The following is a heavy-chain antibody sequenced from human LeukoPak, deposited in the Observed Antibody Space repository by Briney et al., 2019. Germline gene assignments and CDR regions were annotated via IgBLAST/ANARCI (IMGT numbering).Heavy chain of an antibody. V-gene: IGHV4-39*07. CDR2: IYYSGST. Sequence: PSETLSLTCTVSGGSISSSSYYGGWIRQPPGKGLEWIGSIYYSGSTYYNPSLKSRVTISVDTSKNQFSLKLSSVTAADTAVYYCARRTTMVRGKFDYWGQGTLVTVSS. CDR1: GGSISSSSYY. CDR3: ARRTTMVRGKFDY. J-gene: IGHJ4*02. D-gene: IGHD3-10*01.